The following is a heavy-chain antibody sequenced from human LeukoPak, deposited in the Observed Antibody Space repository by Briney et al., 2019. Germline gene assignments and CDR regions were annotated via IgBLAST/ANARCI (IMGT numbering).Heavy chain of an antibody. V-gene: IGHV6-1*01. CDR3: VGSASYFRF. CDR1: GDSVSINSAS. CDR2: TYYRSKWVN. Sequence: SQTLSLTCAISGDSVSINSASWNWIRQSPSRGLEWLGRTYYRSKWVNDYATSVKSRITINPDTSKNQFSLHLNSVTPEDTAVYYCVGSASYFRFWDQGILVTVSS. J-gene: IGHJ4*02. D-gene: IGHD1-26*01.